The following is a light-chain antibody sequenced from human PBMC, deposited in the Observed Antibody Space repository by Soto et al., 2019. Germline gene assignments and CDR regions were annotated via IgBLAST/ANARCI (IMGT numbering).Light chain of an antibody. CDR2: AAS. Sequence: AIQMTQSPSSLSASVGDRVTITCRASRNIGNNLGWFQQVPGKAPKLLISAASNLHTGVPSRFGGSGSGTDFTLTISNMQPEDFGTYYCQQDSDYPSTFGPGTKVAIK. CDR3: QQDSDYPST. V-gene: IGKV1-6*01. J-gene: IGKJ3*01. CDR1: RNIGNN.